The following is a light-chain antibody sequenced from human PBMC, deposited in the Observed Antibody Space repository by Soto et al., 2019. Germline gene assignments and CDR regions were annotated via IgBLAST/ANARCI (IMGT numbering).Light chain of an antibody. CDR1: QGISSA. CDR2: DAS. V-gene: IGKV1-13*02. J-gene: IGKJ3*01. CDR3: QQFNSYPRT. Sequence: AIQLTQSPSSLSSSVGDRVTITCRASQGISSALACYQQKPGQAPKLLIYDASSLESGVPSRFSGSGSGTDFTLPISSLQPEDFAPYYCQQFNSYPRTFGPGTKVHIK.